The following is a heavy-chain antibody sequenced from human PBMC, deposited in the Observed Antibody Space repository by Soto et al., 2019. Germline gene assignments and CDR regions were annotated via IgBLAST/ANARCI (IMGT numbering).Heavy chain of an antibody. Sequence: QPPGKGLEWIGEIYHSGTTNYNPSLNSRVTISLDKSKSHFSLKVSSVTAADTAVYYCARGRSSTSPYPIGYWGQGTLVTVSS. CDR2: IYHSGTT. CDR3: ARGRSSTSPYPIGY. D-gene: IGHD2-2*01. J-gene: IGHJ4*02. V-gene: IGHV4-4*02.